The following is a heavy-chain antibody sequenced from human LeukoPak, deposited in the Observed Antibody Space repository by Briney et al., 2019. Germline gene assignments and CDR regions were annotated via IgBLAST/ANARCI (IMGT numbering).Heavy chain of an antibody. D-gene: IGHD6-13*01. CDR1: GFTFGDYA. Sequence: GGSLRLSCTASGFTFGDYAMSWVRQAPGKGLEWVGFIRSKAYGGTTEYAASVKGRFIISRDDSKSIAYLQMNSLKTEDTAVYYCTRGRTAAAGIGFDYWGQGTLVTVSS. V-gene: IGHV3-49*04. J-gene: IGHJ4*02. CDR2: IRSKAYGGTT. CDR3: TRGRTAAAGIGFDY.